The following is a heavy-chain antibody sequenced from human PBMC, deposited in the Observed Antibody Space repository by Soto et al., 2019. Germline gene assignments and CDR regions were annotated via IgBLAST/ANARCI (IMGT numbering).Heavy chain of an antibody. Sequence: SETLSLTCTVSGGSISTYYLSWIRQSPGKGLEMIGYVSYIGTIYNPSLRSRLTISLDTSRNQFSLELSSVTAADTAVYYCARMTFTGTNPPFDYWGRGILVTVYS. D-gene: IGHD2-8*02. CDR3: ARMTFTGTNPPFDY. CDR2: VSYIGT. CDR1: GGSISTYY. V-gene: IGHV4-59*01. J-gene: IGHJ4*02.